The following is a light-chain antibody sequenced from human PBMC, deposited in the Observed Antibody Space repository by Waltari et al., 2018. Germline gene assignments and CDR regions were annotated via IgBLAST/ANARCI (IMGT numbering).Light chain of an antibody. CDR3: QHYVRLPVT. CDR1: ETVGRY. J-gene: IGKJ1*01. V-gene: IGKV3-20*01. CDR2: DAS. Sequence: EIVLTQSPGTLSLSAGDRATLSCRASETVGRYLVWYQQKPGQAPRPLIYDASSRATGIPDRFSGSGSGTDFSLTISRLEPEDFAVYYCQHYVRLPVTFGQGTKVEIK.